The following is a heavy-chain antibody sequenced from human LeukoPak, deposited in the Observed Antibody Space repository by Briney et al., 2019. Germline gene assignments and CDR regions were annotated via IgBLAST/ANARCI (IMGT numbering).Heavy chain of an antibody. V-gene: IGHV3-48*01. CDR2: ISASGSNI. D-gene: IGHD1-1*01. Sequence: GGSLRLSCAASGFPFSSYSMNWVRQAPGKGLEWVSYISASGSNIYYLDSVKGRFTVSRDNAMNSLFLQMDRPRAEDTAVYYCARVKGTYFDFWGQGTLVTVSS. CDR3: ARVKGTYFDF. J-gene: IGHJ4*02. CDR1: GFPFSSYS.